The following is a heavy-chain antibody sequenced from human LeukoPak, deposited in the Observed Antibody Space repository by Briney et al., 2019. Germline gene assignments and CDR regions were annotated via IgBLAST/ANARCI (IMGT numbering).Heavy chain of an antibody. CDR2: IYYSGST. Sequence: PSETLSLTCTVSGGSISSGGYYWSWIRQHPGKGLEWIGYIYYSGSTYYNPSLKSRVTISVDTSKNQFSLKLSSVTAADTAVYYCARVVVVIYYFDYWGQGTLVTVSS. D-gene: IGHD2-2*01. CDR1: GGSISSGGYY. CDR3: ARVVVVIYYFDY. V-gene: IGHV4-31*03. J-gene: IGHJ4*02.